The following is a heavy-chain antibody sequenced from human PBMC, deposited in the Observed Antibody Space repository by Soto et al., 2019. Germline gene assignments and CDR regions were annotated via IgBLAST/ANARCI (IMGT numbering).Heavy chain of an antibody. CDR2: IYHSGST. V-gene: IGHV4-30-2*01. Sequence: QLQLQESGSGLVKPSQTLSLTCAVSGGSISSGGYSWSWIRQPPGKGLEWIGYIYHSGSTYYNPSLKSRVTISVDRSKNQFSLKLSSVTAADTAVYYCARFILTGPTPYYFDYWGQGTLVTVSS. CDR3: ARFILTGPTPYYFDY. CDR1: GGSISSGGYS. D-gene: IGHD3-9*01. J-gene: IGHJ4*02.